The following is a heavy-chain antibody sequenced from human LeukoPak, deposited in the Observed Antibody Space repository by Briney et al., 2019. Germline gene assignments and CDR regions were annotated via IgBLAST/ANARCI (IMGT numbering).Heavy chain of an antibody. D-gene: IGHD6-6*01. Sequence: SETLSLTCTVSGGSITSYYWTYIREPAGKGLERIGRIHTCGITNYNPSLQSRVTMSLDTSKNQFSLNLSSVTAADTAIYYCAREFSGTTVAARVFDSWGQGTLVTVSS. CDR3: AREFSGTTVAARVFDS. CDR2: IHTCGIT. V-gene: IGHV4-4*07. CDR1: GGSITSYY. J-gene: IGHJ4*02.